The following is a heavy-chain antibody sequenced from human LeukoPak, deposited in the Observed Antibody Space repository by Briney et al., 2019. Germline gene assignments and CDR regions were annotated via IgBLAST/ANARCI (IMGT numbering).Heavy chain of an antibody. D-gene: IGHD2-15*01. CDR1: GSTFSSYA. J-gene: IGHJ3*02. CDR3: ARRGIVVVVAATRAFDI. V-gene: IGHV3-23*01. Sequence: GGSLRPSRAASGSTFSSYAMSCVRLDPGKGLEWVSAISGSGGSTYYADSVKGRFTISRDNSKNTLYLQMNSLRAEDTAVYYCARRGIVVVVAATRAFDIWGQGTMVTVSS. CDR2: ISGSGGST.